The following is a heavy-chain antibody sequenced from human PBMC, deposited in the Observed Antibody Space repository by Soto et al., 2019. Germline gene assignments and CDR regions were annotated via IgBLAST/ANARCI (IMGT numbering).Heavy chain of an antibody. CDR1: GHIFTSYG. Sequence: ASVKVSCKASGHIFTSYGIHWVRQAPGQRLEWTGWINAGNGNTKYSEKFQGRATITRNTSASTAYLELSSLRSEDTTVYYCARDPNDTSDYYHHDYYGMDDWGQGTTVTVSS. CDR3: ARDPNDTSDYYHHDYYGMDD. J-gene: IGHJ6*02. V-gene: IGHV1-3*01. CDR2: INAGNGNT. D-gene: IGHD3-22*01.